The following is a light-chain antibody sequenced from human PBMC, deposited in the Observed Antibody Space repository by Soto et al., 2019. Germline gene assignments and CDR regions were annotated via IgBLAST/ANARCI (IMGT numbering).Light chain of an antibody. J-gene: IGKJ4*01. CDR1: QSVSTN. Sequence: EIVLTQSPATLSVSPGERATLSCRASQSVSTNLVWYQQKPGQAPRLLIFGAYTRATNIPARFSGNGSGTEFTLTISSLQSEDFAVYYCQQYINWPPLTFGGGTKVEIK. CDR3: QQYINWPPLT. CDR2: GAY. V-gene: IGKV3-15*01.